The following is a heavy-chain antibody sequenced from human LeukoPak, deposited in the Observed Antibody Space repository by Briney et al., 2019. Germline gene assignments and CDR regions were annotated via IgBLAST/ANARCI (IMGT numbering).Heavy chain of an antibody. CDR3: AKELKGAAFGAGHPRPPRAFDI. CDR1: GFTFDDYA. Sequence: QPGRSLRLSCSAHGFTFDDYAMHWVRQAPGKGLEWVSGISWNSGSIGYADSVKGRFTISRDNAKHSLYLQMNSLRAEDMALYYCAKELKGAAFGAGHPRPPRAFDIWGQGTMVTVSS. V-gene: IGHV3-9*03. D-gene: IGHD3-10*01. J-gene: IGHJ3*02. CDR2: ISWNSGSI.